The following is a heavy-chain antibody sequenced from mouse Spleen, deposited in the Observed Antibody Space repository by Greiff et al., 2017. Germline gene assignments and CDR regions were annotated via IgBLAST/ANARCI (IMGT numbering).Heavy chain of an antibody. CDR2: ISYDGSN. Sequence: EVKLQESGPGLVKPSQSLSLTCSVTGYSITSGYYWNWIRQFPGNKLEWMGYISYDGSNNYNPSLKNRISITRDTSKNQFFLKLNSVTTEDTATYYCARESYDYYFDYWGQGTTLTVSS. CDR3: ARESYDYYFDY. D-gene: IGHD2-4*01. V-gene: IGHV3-6*01. CDR1: GYSITSGYY. J-gene: IGHJ2*01.